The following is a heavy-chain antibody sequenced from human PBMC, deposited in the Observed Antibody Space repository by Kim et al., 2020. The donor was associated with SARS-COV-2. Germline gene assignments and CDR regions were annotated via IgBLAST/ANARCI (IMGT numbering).Heavy chain of an antibody. CDR2: IYYSGST. CDR3: ARGQYYDFWSGYYSQGYYGMDV. D-gene: IGHD3-3*01. Sequence: SETLSLTCTVSGGSISSYYWSWIRQPPGKGLEWIGYIYYSGSTNYNPSLKSRVTISVDTSKNQFSLKLSSVTAADTAVYYCARGQYYDFWSGYYSQGYYGMDVWGQGTTVTVPS. V-gene: IGHV4-59*01. J-gene: IGHJ6*02. CDR1: GGSISSYY.